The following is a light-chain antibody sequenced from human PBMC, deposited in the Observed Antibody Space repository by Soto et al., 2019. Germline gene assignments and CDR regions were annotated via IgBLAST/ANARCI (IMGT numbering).Light chain of an antibody. CDR2: EVN. J-gene: IGLJ7*01. CDR3: TSYAGYSNLV. V-gene: IGLV2-8*01. Sequence: QSVLTQPPSASGSPGQSVTISCSGTSSDVGGYNYVSWYQQRPGKVPKLMIYEVNKRPSGVPDRFAGSKSGNTASLTVSGLQAEDEADYYCTSYAGYSNLVFGGGTQLTVL. CDR1: SSDVGGYNY.